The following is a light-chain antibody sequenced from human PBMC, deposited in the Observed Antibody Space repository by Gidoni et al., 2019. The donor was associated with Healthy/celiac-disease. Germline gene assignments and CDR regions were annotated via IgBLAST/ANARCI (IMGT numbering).Light chain of an antibody. V-gene: IGKV1-39*01. CDR3: QQSYSTPPT. CDR1: QSMSSY. CDR2: AAS. J-gene: IGKJ1*01. Sequence: DIQMTQSPSSLSASVGDRVTITCRASQSMSSYLNWYQQKPGKAPKLLIYAASSLQSGVPSRCSGSGAGTDFTLTISSLQPEDFATYYCQQSYSTPPTFGQGTKVEIK.